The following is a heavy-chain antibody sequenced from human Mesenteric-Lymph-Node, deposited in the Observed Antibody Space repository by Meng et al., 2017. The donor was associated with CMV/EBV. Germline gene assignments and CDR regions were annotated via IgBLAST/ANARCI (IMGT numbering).Heavy chain of an antibody. V-gene: IGHV3-23*01. CDR3: ARGIHWVTTVTFDY. J-gene: IGHJ4*02. CDR2: ISGSGGST. CDR1: GFTFSSYA. Sequence: GESLKISCAASGFTFSSYAMSWVRQAPGKGLEWVSAISGSGGSTYYADSVKGRFTISRDNSKNTLYLQMNSLRAEDTAVYYCARGIHWVTTVTFDYWGQGTLVTVSS. D-gene: IGHD4-17*01.